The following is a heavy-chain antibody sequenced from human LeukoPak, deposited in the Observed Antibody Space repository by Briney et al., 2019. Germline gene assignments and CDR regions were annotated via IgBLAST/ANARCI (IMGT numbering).Heavy chain of an antibody. CDR1: GFTFSGSI. CDR3: TRETLDYDFWSGYHYYGFDV. V-gene: IGHV3-73*01. D-gene: IGHD3-3*01. CDR2: IRSKTYNSET. J-gene: IGHJ6*02. Sequence: GGSLKLSCAASGFTFSGSIIHWVRQASGKGLEWVGRIRSKTYNSETAYAASVKGRFTISRDDSTNTAYLQMSSLRPEDTAVYFCTRETLDYDFWSGYHYYGFDVWGQGTTVSVSS.